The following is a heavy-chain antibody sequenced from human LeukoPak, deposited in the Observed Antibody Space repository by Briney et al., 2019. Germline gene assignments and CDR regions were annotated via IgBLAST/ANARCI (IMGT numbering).Heavy chain of an antibody. D-gene: IGHD3-22*01. J-gene: IGHJ3*02. CDR2: IYYSGST. CDR1: GGSISSYY. Sequence: PSETLSLTCTVSGGSISSYYWSWIRQPPGKGLEWIGYIYYSGSTNYNPSLKSRVTISVDTSKNQFSLKLSSVTAADTAVYYCARFLVIGAFDIWGQGTMVTVSP. V-gene: IGHV4-59*01. CDR3: ARFLVIGAFDI.